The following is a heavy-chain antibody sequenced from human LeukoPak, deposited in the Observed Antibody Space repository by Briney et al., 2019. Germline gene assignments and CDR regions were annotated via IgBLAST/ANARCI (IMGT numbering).Heavy chain of an antibody. CDR1: GSSITSSYY. Sequence: PSETLSLTCVVSGSSITSSYYWGWVRQSPGKGLEWIGSMHHTGSTYYNPSLKSRVSISLDTSKNQFSLRLRYVTAADTAVYYCARLGYCSSADCYPLGWGQGTLVTVSS. D-gene: IGHD2-2*01. CDR2: MHHTGST. CDR3: ARLGYCSSADCYPLG. V-gene: IGHV4-38-2*01. J-gene: IGHJ4*02.